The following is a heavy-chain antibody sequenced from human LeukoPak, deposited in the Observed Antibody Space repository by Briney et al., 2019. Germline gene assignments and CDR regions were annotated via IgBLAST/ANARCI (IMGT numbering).Heavy chain of an antibody. V-gene: IGHV1-69*06. J-gene: IGHJ3*02. CDR3: ARTVVVTAEHAFDI. Sequence: SVKVSCKASGGTFSSYSISWVRQAPGQGLEWMGGIIPIFGTTDYAQKFQGRVTITADKSTKTTYMELSSLRSEDTAVYYCARTVVVTAEHAFDIWGQGTMVTVSS. CDR2: IIPIFGTT. CDR1: GGTFSSYS. D-gene: IGHD2-21*02.